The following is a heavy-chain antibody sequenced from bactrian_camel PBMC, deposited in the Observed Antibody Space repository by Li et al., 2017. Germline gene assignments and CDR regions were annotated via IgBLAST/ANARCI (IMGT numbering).Heavy chain of an antibody. V-gene: IGHV3-3*01. Sequence: QVQLVESGGGAVLAGGSLRLSCTASGSIDSVRMAWFRQAPGKEREGVAAIRRSGGETWYAGSVKGRFTISQDSAKNTVYLQMNSLKPEDTAVYYCAADMGPMGRGRVCSSYLYEYNYWGQGTQVTVS. D-gene: IGHD3*01. CDR2: IRRSGGET. CDR3: AADMGPMGRGRVCSSYLYEYNY. CDR1: GSIDSVR. J-gene: IGHJ4*01.